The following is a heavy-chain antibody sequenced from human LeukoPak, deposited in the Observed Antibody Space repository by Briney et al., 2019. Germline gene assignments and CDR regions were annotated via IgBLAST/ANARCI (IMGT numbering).Heavy chain of an antibody. CDR3: ARANWGWAPIDY. Sequence: ASVKVSCKASGYTFTKYGITWVRQAPGQGLEWMGWISTYNGNTNYAQKLQGRVTMTTDTSTSTAYMELSSLRSEDTAVYYCARANWGWAPIDYWGQGTLVTVSS. V-gene: IGHV1-18*01. CDR1: GYTFTKYG. D-gene: IGHD7-27*01. J-gene: IGHJ4*02. CDR2: ISTYNGNT.